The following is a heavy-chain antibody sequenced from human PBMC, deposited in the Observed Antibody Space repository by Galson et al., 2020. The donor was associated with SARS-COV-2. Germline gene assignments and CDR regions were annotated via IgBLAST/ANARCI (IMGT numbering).Heavy chain of an antibody. D-gene: IGHD6-13*01. CDR2: IYYSGRS. CDR1: GGSISSPNW. Sequence: SETLSLTCAVYGGSISSPNWWIWVRQPPGKGLEWIGEIYYSGRSSYNPSLKSRVTMSVDQSKNQFSLRLSSMTAADTAVYYCATEGAVAAANGAFDIWGQGTMVTVSS. J-gene: IGHJ3*02. V-gene: IGHV4-4*02. CDR3: ATEGAVAAANGAFDI.